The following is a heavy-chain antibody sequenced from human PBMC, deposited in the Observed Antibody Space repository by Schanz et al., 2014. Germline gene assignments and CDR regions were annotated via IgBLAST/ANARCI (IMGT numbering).Heavy chain of an antibody. J-gene: IGHJ4*02. CDR3: AKEDRNHNSDYVY. D-gene: IGHD3-22*01. CDR1: GFTFRSYA. CDR2: VSASGGGP. V-gene: IGHV3-23*01. Sequence: EVQLLESGGGLVQPGGSLRLSCIGSGFTFRSYALGWVRQAPGKGLEWVSLVSASGGGPFYADSVKGRFTISRDDSKNTLYLQMNSLRPEDTAVYYCAKEDRNHNSDYVYWGQGTLVTVSS.